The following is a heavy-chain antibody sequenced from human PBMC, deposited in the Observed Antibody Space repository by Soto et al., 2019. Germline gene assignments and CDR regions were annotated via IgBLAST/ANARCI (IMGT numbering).Heavy chain of an antibody. CDR1: GGSFSGYY. CDR2: INHSGST. V-gene: IGHV4-34*01. CDR3: ARGTGFWSGYYSPRAFDY. J-gene: IGHJ4*02. Sequence: PSETLSLTCAVYGGSFSGYYWSWIRQPPGKGLEWIGEINHSGSTNYNPSLKSRVTISVGTSKNQFSLKLSSVTAADTAVYYCARGTGFWSGYYSPRAFDYWGQGTLVTVSS. D-gene: IGHD3-3*01.